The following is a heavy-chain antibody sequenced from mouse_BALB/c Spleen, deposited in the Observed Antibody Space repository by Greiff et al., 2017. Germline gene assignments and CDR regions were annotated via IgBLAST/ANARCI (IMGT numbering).Heavy chain of an antibody. CDR2: IDPANGNT. V-gene: IGHV14-3*02. D-gene: IGHD1-1*02. CDR3: ARYYAYWYFDV. J-gene: IGHJ1*01. CDR1: GFNIKDTY. Sequence: EVQLQQSGAELVKPGASVKLSCTASGFNIKDTYMHWVKQRPEQGLEWIGRIDPANGNTKYDPKFQGKATITADTSSNTAYLQLSSLTSEDTAVYYCARYYAYWYFDVWGAGTTVTVSS.